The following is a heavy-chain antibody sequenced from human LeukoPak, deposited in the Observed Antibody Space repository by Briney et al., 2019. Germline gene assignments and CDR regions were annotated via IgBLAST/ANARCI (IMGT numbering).Heavy chain of an antibody. CDR3: AKDHAGSGRAFEY. Sequence: GGSLRLSCATSGFTFRTSGVHWVRQAPGKGLERVALMSSDGIKTYYADSVKGRFTVSRDSSKDILYLQMNSLRADDTAMYYCAKDHAGSGRAFEYWGQGTLVTVSS. J-gene: IGHJ4*02. CDR1: GFTFRTSG. V-gene: IGHV3-30*04. CDR2: MSSDGIKT. D-gene: IGHD3-10*01.